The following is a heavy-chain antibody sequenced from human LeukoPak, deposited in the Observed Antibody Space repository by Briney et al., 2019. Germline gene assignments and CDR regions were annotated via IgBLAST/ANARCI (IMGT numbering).Heavy chain of an antibody. J-gene: IGHJ4*02. D-gene: IGHD4-17*01. V-gene: IGHV3-7*01. CDR2: IREDGGGE. CDR3: ARGQNGVWDF. Sequence: GGSLRLSCVASGFIFSNYWMCWARQAPGGGLEWMASIREDGGGEYYVGSVKGRFTISRDNARSSVYLQMNSLGAEDTAIYYCARGQNGVWDFWGPGTLVTVSS. CDR1: GFIFSNYW.